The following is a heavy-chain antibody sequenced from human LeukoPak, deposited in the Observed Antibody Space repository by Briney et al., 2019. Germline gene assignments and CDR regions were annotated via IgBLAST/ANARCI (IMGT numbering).Heavy chain of an antibody. V-gene: IGHV3-30-3*01. CDR3: ATDIMDRGIPTLRFDP. CDR2: ISYDGSNK. Sequence: GGSLRLSCAASGFTFTSYTMNWVRQAPGKGLEWVAVISYDGSNKYYVDSVKGRITISRDNSKNTLYLQMNSLRPEDTAVYFCATDIMDRGIPTLRFDPWGQGTLVTVSS. D-gene: IGHD3-10*01. J-gene: IGHJ5*02. CDR1: GFTFTSYT.